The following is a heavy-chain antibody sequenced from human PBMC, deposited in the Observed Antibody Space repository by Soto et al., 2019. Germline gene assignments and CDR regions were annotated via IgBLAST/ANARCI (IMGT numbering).Heavy chain of an antibody. CDR3: ARCSGGTCYASYAFDI. V-gene: IGHV1-18*01. CDR1: GYAFTSFG. CDR2: TVANNGYT. Sequence: QVQLVQSGIEVKNPGASVKVSCKASGYAFTSFGISWVRQAPGQGLEWMGWTVANNGYTKYAQNLQGRVTLITDTSTSTAYMELRSLMYDDTAMYYCARCSGGTCYASYAFDIWGQGTMVTVSS. D-gene: IGHD2-15*01. J-gene: IGHJ3*02.